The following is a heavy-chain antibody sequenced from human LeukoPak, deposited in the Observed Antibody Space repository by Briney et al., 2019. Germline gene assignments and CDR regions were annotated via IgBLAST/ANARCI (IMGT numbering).Heavy chain of an antibody. Sequence: GGSLRLSCAASGFTFSSYAMHWVRQAPGKGLEWVAVISYDGSNKYYADSVKGRFTISRDNSKNTLYLQMNSLRAEDTAVYYCAREDNCSGGSCYGGVGYWGQGTLVTVSS. V-gene: IGHV3-30*04. CDR2: ISYDGSNK. D-gene: IGHD2-15*01. CDR1: GFTFSSYA. CDR3: AREDNCSGGSCYGGVGY. J-gene: IGHJ4*02.